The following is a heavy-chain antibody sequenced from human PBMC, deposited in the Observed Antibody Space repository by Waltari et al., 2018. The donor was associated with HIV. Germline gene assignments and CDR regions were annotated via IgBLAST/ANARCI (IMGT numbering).Heavy chain of an antibody. D-gene: IGHD3-22*01. J-gene: IGHJ4*02. Sequence: VQVVESGGGLVQPVDSMRLSCLACGFTFRSYELNWVRQAPGKGLEWLSYISDSGSTRYYADSVKGRFTISRDNAKNSLYLQMNSLRAEDTSAYYCAATRYYYDSSGRWGQGTLVTVSS. V-gene: IGHV3-48*03. CDR1: GFTFRSYE. CDR2: ISDSGSTR. CDR3: AATRYYYDSSGR.